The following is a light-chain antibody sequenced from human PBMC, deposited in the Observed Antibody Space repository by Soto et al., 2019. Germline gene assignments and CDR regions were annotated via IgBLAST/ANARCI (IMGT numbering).Light chain of an antibody. Sequence: DIQMTQSPSSLSASVGDRVTITCRASQSISSYLNWYQQKPGKAPKLLIYAASSLQSGVPSRFSASGSGTEFTLTIKSLQPEDFATYHCQQSYSTPWTFGQGTKVDI. V-gene: IGKV1-39*01. J-gene: IGKJ1*01. CDR2: AAS. CDR3: QQSYSTPWT. CDR1: QSISSY.